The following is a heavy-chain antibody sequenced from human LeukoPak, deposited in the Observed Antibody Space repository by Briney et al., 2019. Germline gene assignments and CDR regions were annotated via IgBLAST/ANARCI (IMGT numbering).Heavy chain of an antibody. CDR2: INTDGTVT. Sequence: GGSLRLSCAASGFTFSKYWMLWVRQAPGRGLESVSRINTDGTVTTYADSVKGRFTVSRDNADNTMFLQMNSVRDGDTAVYYCATKQWLAPPPDSWGQGTPVTVSS. CDR1: GFTFSKYW. CDR3: ATKQWLAPPPDS. V-gene: IGHV3-74*01. D-gene: IGHD6-19*01. J-gene: IGHJ4*02.